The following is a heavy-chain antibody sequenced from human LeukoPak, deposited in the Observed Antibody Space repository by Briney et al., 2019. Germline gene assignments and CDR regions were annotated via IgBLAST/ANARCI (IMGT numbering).Heavy chain of an antibody. V-gene: IGHV3-30*03. CDR3: ARGEYSYGYTSDY. J-gene: IGHJ4*02. CDR2: ISYDGSNK. CDR1: GFTFSSYG. Sequence: GGSLRLSCAASGFTFSSYGMHWVRQAPGKGLEWVAVISYDGSNKYYADSVKGRFTISRDNSKNTLYLQMNSLRAEDTAVYYCARGEYSYGYTSDYWGQGTLVTVSS. D-gene: IGHD5-18*01.